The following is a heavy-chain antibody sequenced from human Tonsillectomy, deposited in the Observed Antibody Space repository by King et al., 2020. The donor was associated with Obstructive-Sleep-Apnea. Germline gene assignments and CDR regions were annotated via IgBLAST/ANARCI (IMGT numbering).Heavy chain of an antibody. J-gene: IGHJ5*02. Sequence: VQLQQWGAGLLKPSETLSLTCAVFGGSFSDYYWSWIRQPPGKGLEWIGEINHSGSTNYNPSLKSRVTTSVDPSKNQFSLQLNSVTAADTAAYYCARGSGATAVNWFDPWGQGTLVTVSS. CDR2: INHSGST. CDR1: GGSFSDYY. CDR3: ARGSGATAVNWFDP. D-gene: IGHD6-13*01. V-gene: IGHV4-34*01.